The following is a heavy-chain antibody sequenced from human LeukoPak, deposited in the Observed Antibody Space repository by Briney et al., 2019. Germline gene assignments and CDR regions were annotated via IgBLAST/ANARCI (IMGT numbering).Heavy chain of an antibody. V-gene: IGHV3-74*01. Sequence: TGGSLRLSCAASGFTFSSYWMHWVRQAPGKGLVWVSRINSDGSSTSYADSVKGRFTISRDNAKNTLYLQMNSLRAEDTAVYYCAKLGANSGVDYWGQGTLVTVSS. CDR3: AKLGANSGVDY. D-gene: IGHD3-10*01. CDR2: INSDGSST. CDR1: GFTFSSYW. J-gene: IGHJ4*02.